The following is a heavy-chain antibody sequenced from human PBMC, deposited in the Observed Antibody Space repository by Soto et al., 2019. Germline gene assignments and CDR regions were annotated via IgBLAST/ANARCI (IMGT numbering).Heavy chain of an antibody. CDR3: ATVGREWELRY. CDR1: GYSISSGYY. D-gene: IGHD1-26*01. J-gene: IGHJ4*02. V-gene: IGHV4-38-2*01. Sequence: SQTLSLTCAVSGYSISSGYYWGWIRQPPGKGLEWIGSIYHSGSTYYNPSLKSRVTISVDTSKNPFSLKLSSVTAADTAVYYCATVGREWELRYWGQGTLVTVSS. CDR2: IYHSGST.